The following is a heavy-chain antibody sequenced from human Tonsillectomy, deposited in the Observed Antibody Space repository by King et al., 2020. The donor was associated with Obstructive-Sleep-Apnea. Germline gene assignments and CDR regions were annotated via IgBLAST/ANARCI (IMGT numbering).Heavy chain of an antibody. CDR3: ASQYYDILTGYYIGAFDI. D-gene: IGHD3-9*01. V-gene: IGHV1-45*02. CDR1: GYTFTYRY. Sequence: QLVESGAEVKKTGSSVKVSCKASGYTFTYRYLHWVRQAPGQALEWMGWITPFNGNTNYAQKFQDRVTITRDRSMSTAYMELSSLRSEDTAMYYCASQYYDILTGYYIGAFDIWGQGTMVTVSS. CDR2: ITPFNGNT. J-gene: IGHJ3*02.